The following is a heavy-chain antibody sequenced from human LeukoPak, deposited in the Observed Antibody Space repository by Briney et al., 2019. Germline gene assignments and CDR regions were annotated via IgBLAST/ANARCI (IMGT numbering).Heavy chain of an antibody. CDR3: ARDFYCSRTSCYAPSFDY. Sequence: GGSLRLSCAASGFTFTSYEMNWVRQAPGKGLEWVSYISGSASTIYYADSVKGRFTISRDNAKNSLYLQMNSLRAEDTAVYYCARDFYCSRTSCYAPSFDYWGQGTLVTVSS. J-gene: IGHJ4*02. CDR1: GFTFTSYE. CDR2: ISGSASTI. D-gene: IGHD2-2*01. V-gene: IGHV3-48*03.